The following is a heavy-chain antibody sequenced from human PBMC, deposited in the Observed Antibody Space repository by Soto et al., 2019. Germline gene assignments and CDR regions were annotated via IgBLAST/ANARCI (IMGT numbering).Heavy chain of an antibody. V-gene: IGHV3-33*01. J-gene: IGHJ6*02. CDR3: ARDASYYSLWSGYYPSRNGMDV. Sequence: GGSLRLSCAASGFTFSSFGMHWVRQAPGKGLEWVSLIWYDGSKKSYGDSVKGRFTISRDNSGNTVYLQMNSLRADDAAVYYCARDASYYSLWSGYYPSRNGMDVWGQGTTVTVSS. D-gene: IGHD3-3*01. CDR2: IWYDGSKK. CDR1: GFTFSSFG.